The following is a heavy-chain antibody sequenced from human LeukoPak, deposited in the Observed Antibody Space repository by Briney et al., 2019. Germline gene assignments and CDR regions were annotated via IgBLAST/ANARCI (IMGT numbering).Heavy chain of an antibody. Sequence: SETLSLTCTVSDDSISDYYRGWIRQPPGKGLEWIGYFYNSGRSTYNPSLKSRVTISADTSKNHFSLKLNSVTTADTAVYYCTRGAGWLIDYWGQGVLVTVSS. CDR2: FYNSGRS. J-gene: IGHJ4*02. CDR1: DDSISDYY. V-gene: IGHV4-59*01. D-gene: IGHD3-16*01. CDR3: TRGAGWLIDY.